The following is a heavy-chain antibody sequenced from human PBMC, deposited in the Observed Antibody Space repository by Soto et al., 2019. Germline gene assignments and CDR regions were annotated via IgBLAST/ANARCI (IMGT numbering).Heavy chain of an antibody. CDR3: SKDGSWDGGGGES. Sequence: QVQLVQSGAELKKPGSSVKVSCSASGVTFSRYAFTWVRQAPGQGLEWMGNIIPVFRTSNYAQGFQGRLTSSADASTNTVCMELSSLRSEDTAVYLCSKDGSWDGGGGESGGQGPLVIVSS. CDR1: GVTFSRYA. J-gene: IGHJ4*02. CDR2: IIPVFRTS. D-gene: IGHD3-16*01. V-gene: IGHV1-69*18.